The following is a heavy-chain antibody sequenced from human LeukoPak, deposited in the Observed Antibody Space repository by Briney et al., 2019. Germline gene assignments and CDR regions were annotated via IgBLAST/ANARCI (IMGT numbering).Heavy chain of an antibody. D-gene: IGHD6-13*01. Sequence: ASVKVSCKASGYTFTSYGISWVRQAPGQGLEWMGWISAYNGNTNYAQKLQGRVTMTTDTSTSTAYMELRSLRSEDTAVYYCARDKVWAWWSGPQQLASPASYGMDVWGQGTTVTVSS. V-gene: IGHV1-18*01. J-gene: IGHJ6*02. CDR3: ARDKVWAWWSGPQQLASPASYGMDV. CDR2: ISAYNGNT. CDR1: GYTFTSYG.